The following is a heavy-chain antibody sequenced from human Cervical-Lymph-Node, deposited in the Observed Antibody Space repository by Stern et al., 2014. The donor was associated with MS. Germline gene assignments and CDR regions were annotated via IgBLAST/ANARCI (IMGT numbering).Heavy chain of an antibody. CDR2: IIPIFGTA. Sequence: VQLVQSGAEVKKPGSSVKVSCKASGGTFISYAFSWVRQAPGQGLEWMGGIIPIFGTANYAQKFQGRVTITADESTSTAYMELSSLSSEDTAVYYCARHGENVYYYYYDMDVWGQGTTVTVSS. V-gene: IGHV1-69*01. CDR3: ARHGENVYYYYYDMDV. J-gene: IGHJ6*02. CDR1: GGTFISYA. D-gene: IGHD1-1*01.